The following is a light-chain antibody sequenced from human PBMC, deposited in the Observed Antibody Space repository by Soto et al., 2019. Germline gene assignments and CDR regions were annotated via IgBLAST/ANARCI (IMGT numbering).Light chain of an antibody. V-gene: IGLV2-11*01. Sequence: QSVLTQPRSVSGSPGQSVTISCTGASSNVGGYYYVSWYQQHPGKAPKLMIYDVSKRPSGVPDRFSGSKSGNTASLTISGPQAEDEADYYCCSFAGSYTFVVFGGGTKLTVL. CDR3: CSFAGSYTFVV. CDR1: SSNVGGYYY. J-gene: IGLJ2*01. CDR2: DVS.